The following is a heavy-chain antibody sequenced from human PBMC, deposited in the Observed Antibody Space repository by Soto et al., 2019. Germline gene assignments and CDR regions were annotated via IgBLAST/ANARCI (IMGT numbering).Heavy chain of an antibody. D-gene: IGHD3-10*01. CDR1: GDSISSYY. CDR2: VFPSGST. CDR3: ARASLRYNYALDV. J-gene: IGHJ6*02. V-gene: IGHV4-4*07. Sequence: HVQLQESGPGLLKPSETLSLTCTVSGDSISSYYWTWIRQPAGKGLEWIGRVFPSGSTNYNPSLQSRVTMSVDASKNHFSLKMNSVTAADTAIYYCARASLRYNYALDVWGQGTPVTVSS.